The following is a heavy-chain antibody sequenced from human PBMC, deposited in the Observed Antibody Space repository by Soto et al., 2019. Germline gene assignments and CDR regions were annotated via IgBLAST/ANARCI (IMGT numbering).Heavy chain of an antibody. J-gene: IGHJ4*02. CDR1: GGTFSSYT. V-gene: IGHV1-69*08. Sequence: QVQLVQSGAEVKKPGSSVKVSCKASGGTFSSYTISWVRQAPGQGLEWMGRIIPILGMANNAQTSQGRGTLTADKSXXTXYXXLSSLRSEDTAVYYCARDRGALGYCSSTSCYAFDYWGQGPLVTVSS. CDR3: ARDRGALGYCSSTSCYAFDY. CDR2: IIPILGMA. D-gene: IGHD2-2*01.